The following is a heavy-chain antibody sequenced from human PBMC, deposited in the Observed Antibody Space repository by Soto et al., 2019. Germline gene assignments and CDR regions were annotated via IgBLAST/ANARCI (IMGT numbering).Heavy chain of an antibody. D-gene: IGHD2-15*01. J-gene: IGHJ4*02. V-gene: IGHV4-39*01. CDR3: ARNVGGAAGFFDY. CDR2: IYYSGST. Sequence: QLQLQESGPGLVKPSETLSLTCTVSGGSISSSSYYWGWIRQPPGKGLEWIGSIYYSGSTYYNPSLKSRVTISVATSKNQFSLKPNSVTAADTAVYYCARNVGGAAGFFDYWGQGTLVTVSS. CDR1: GGSISSSSYY.